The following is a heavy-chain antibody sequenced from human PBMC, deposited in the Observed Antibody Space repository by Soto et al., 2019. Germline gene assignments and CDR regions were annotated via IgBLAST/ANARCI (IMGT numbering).Heavy chain of an antibody. J-gene: IGHJ5*02. Sequence: GESLQLGRTGFGDRDTSHCIGWVRQMPGKGLEWMGIIYPGDSDTRYSPSFQGQVTISADKSISTAYLQWSSLKASDTAMYYCGRGWELLESFDPWGQ. CDR3: GRGWELLESFDP. D-gene: IGHD1-26*01. CDR2: IYPGDSDT. V-gene: IGHV5-51*01. CDR1: GDRDTSHC.